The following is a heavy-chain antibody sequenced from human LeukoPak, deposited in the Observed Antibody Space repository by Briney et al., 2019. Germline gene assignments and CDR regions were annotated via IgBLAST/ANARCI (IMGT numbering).Heavy chain of an antibody. CDR3: ERGVRGGSTYFDN. D-gene: IGHD3-10*01. CDR2: IYSSGST. J-gene: IGHJ4*02. Sequence: SETLSLTCTASGCSISGYFWAWIRRPAGKGLEWIGRIYSSGSTNYNLSLTSRVTMSVDTSKNQFSLRLSSVTAADTAVYYCERGVRGGSTYFDNWGQGTLVTVSS. V-gene: IGHV4-4*07. CDR1: GCSISGYF.